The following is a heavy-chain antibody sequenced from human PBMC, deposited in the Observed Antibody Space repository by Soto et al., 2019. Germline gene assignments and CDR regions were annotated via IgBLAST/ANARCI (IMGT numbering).Heavy chain of an antibody. CDR2: IKSKTDGGTT. CDR1: GFTFSNAW. Sequence: EVQLVESGGGLVKPGGSLRLSCAASGFTFSNAWMSWVRQAPGKGLEWVGRIKSKTDGGTTDYAAPVKGRFTISRDDSKNTLYLQMNSLKTEDTAVYYCTTDEAAAGRGEYFDYWGQGTLVTVSS. CDR3: TTDEAAAGRGEYFDY. J-gene: IGHJ4*02. D-gene: IGHD6-13*01. V-gene: IGHV3-15*01.